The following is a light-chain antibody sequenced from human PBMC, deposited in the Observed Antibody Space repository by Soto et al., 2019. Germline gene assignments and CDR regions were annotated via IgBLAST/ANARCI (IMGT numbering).Light chain of an antibody. CDR1: SSDVGGYNY. CDR2: DVS. V-gene: IGLV2-14*01. CDR3: SSYTSSSTYV. J-gene: IGLJ1*01. Sequence: QSALTQPASVSGSPGQSITISCTGTSSDVGGYNYVSWYQQHPGKAPKLIIYDVSNRPSGVSNRFSGSKSGNTASLTISGLQAEDEADYYCSSYTSSSTYVFGPGTQLTVL.